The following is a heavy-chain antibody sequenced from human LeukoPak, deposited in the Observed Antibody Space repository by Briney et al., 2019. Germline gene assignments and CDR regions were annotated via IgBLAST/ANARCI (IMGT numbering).Heavy chain of an antibody. V-gene: IGHV4-4*07. CDR3: ARSGSPWDYNYYSYMDV. CDR2: IYANGST. CDR1: GGSISNYY. D-gene: IGHD1-26*01. J-gene: IGHJ6*03. Sequence: SETLSPTCTVSGGSISNYYWSWIRQPAGKGLEWIGRIYANGSTKYNPSLKSRVTMSVDTSKNQFSLKLNSVTAADTAVYYCARSGSPWDYNYYSYMDVWGKGTTVTVSS.